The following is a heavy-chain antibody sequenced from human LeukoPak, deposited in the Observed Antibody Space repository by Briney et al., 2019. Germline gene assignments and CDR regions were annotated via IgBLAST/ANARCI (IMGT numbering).Heavy chain of an antibody. V-gene: IGHV3-15*05. CDR2: IKNKTEGGTT. J-gene: IGHJ4*02. CDR1: GFNFSSAW. CDR3: ATRKSI. D-gene: IGHD2-21*01. Sequence: GGSLRLSCAASGFNFSSAWMTWVRQAPGKGLEWVGRIKNKTEGGTTGYAAPVKGRFTISRDDSANMLYLQMNSLKIEDTAVYYCATRKSIWGQGTLVTVS.